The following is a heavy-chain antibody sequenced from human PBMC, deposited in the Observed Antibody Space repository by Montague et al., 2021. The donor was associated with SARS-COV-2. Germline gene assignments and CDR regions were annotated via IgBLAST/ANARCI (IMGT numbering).Heavy chain of an antibody. CDR2: IYSGGST. CDR3: ARAPRVGVTTWFDY. V-gene: IGHV3-66*01. CDR1: GFTVSSNY. D-gene: IGHD1-26*01. Sequence: SLRLSCAASGFTVSSNYMSWVRQAPGKGLEWVSVIYSGGSTYYADSVKGRFTISRDNSKNTLYLQMNSLRAEDTAVYYCARAPRVGVTTWFDYWGQGTLVTVSS. J-gene: IGHJ4*02.